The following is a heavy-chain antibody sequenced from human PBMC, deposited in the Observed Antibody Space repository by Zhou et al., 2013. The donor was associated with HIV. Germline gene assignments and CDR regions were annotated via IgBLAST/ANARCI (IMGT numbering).Heavy chain of an antibody. V-gene: IGHV1-46*01. CDR1: GYTFTSYY. Sequence: QVQLVQSGAEVKKPGASVKVSCKAAGYTFTSYYMHWVRQAPGQGLEWMGIINPSGSSTNYAQKFQGRVTITADESTSTAYMELSSLRSEDTAVYYCARAYYYGSGSYHIVGLDYWGQGTLVTVSS. J-gene: IGHJ4*02. CDR2: INPSGSST. CDR3: ARAYYYGSGSYHIVGLDY. D-gene: IGHD3-10*01.